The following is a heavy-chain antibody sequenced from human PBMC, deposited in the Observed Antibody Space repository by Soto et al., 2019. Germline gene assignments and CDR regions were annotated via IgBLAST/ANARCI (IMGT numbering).Heavy chain of an antibody. J-gene: IGHJ5*02. V-gene: IGHV4-59*01. D-gene: IGHD6-6*01. CDR3: ARGLPHSTSSHWFDP. Sequence: SETLSLTCTVSGGSISGYYWSWIRQPPGTGLEWIGYIHYSCSTNYSPSLKNRVTFSAETSKNLFSLQLNSVNAAHPALSSCARGLPHSTSSHWFDPWGKGTMVTVSS. CDR2: IHYSCST. CDR1: GGSISGYY.